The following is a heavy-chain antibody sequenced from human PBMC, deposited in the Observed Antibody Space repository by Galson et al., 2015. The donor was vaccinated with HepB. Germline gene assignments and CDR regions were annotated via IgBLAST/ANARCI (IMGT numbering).Heavy chain of an antibody. CDR2: IIPIFGTA. CDR1: GGTFSSYA. J-gene: IGHJ4*02. CDR3: ARERRDYYDSSGLVFRYFDY. V-gene: IGHV1-69*06. D-gene: IGHD3-22*01. Sequence: SVKASCKASGGTFSSYAISWVRQAPGQGLEWMGGIIPIFGTANYAQKFQGRVTITADKSTSTAYMELSSLRSEDTAVYYCARERRDYYDSSGLVFRYFDYWGQGTLVTVSS.